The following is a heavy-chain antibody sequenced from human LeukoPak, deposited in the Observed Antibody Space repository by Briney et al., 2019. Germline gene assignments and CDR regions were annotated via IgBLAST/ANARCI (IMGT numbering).Heavy chain of an antibody. CDR2: ISSSSSHI. J-gene: IGHJ3*02. D-gene: IGHD2-21*02. CDR1: GFTFSSYT. Sequence: GGSLRLSCAASGFTFSSYTMNWVRQAPGKGLEWVSSISSSSSHISYADSVKGRFTISRDNAKNSLYLQMNSLRAEDTAVHYCASTARGDDDAFDIWGQGTMVTVSS. V-gene: IGHV3-21*01. CDR3: ASTARGDDDAFDI.